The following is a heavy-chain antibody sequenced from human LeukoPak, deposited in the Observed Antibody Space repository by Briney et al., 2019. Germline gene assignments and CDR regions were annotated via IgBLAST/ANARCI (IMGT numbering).Heavy chain of an antibody. CDR2: ISSSGSTI. D-gene: IGHD3-22*01. V-gene: IGHV3-11*04. CDR1: GFTFSNYY. J-gene: IGHJ4*02. Sequence: GGSLRLSCAASGFTFSNYYMSWIRQAPGKGLEWVSYISSSGSTIFYADSVKGRFTISRDNAKNSLYLQMNNLRAEDTAVYYCARPITIIVVVQPDYWGQGTLVTVSS. CDR3: ARPITIIVVVQPDY.